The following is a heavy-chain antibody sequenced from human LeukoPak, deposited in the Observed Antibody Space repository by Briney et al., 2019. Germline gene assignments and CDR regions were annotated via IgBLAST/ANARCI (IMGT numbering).Heavy chain of an antibody. J-gene: IGHJ4*02. Sequence: GGSLRLSCVASGFTFSDYAMNWVRQAPGKGPEWVSRISASGAGTYYADSVKGRFTISRDNAKNSLYLQMNSLRAEDTAVYYCARDTEIAAAANWGQGTLVTVSS. CDR3: ARDTEIAAAAN. CDR1: GFTFSDYA. CDR2: ISASGAGT. V-gene: IGHV3-23*01. D-gene: IGHD6-13*01.